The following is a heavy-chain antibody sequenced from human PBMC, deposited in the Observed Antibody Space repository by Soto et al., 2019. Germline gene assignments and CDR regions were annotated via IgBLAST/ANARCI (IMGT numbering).Heavy chain of an antibody. CDR1: GGSISSYY. D-gene: IGHD3-3*01. CDR3: ARLYGAYDFWSGYYYYYYYMDV. CDR2: IYYSGST. V-gene: IGHV4-59*08. J-gene: IGHJ6*03. Sequence: SETLSLTCTVSGGSISSYYWSWIRQPPGKGLEWIGYIYYSGSTNYNPSLKSRVTISVDTSKNQFSLKLSSVTAADTAVYYCARLYGAYDFWSGYYYYYYYMDVWGKGTTVTV.